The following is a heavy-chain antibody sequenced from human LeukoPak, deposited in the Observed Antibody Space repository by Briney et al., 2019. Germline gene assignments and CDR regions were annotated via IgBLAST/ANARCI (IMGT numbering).Heavy chain of an antibody. V-gene: IGHV3-30*04. CDR1: GFTFSSYA. CDR3: ATAVYYYDSSGYSSDDY. D-gene: IGHD3-22*01. CDR2: ISYDGSNK. J-gene: IGHJ4*02. Sequence: GGSLRLSCAASGFTFSSYAMHWVRQAPGKGLEWVAVISYDGSNKYYADSVKGRFTISRDNSKNTLYLQMNSLRAEDTAVYYCATAVYYYDSSGYSSDDYWGQGTLVTVSS.